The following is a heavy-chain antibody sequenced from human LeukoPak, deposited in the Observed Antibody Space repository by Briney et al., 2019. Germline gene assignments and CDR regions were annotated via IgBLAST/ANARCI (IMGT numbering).Heavy chain of an antibody. Sequence: PGRPLRHSCAASGFPFSIYAIHDPPEAPGKAVVDVAVLLYGGNNIQYADSVKGRFTISRDNSKNTLYLQMNSLRAEDTAVYYCARGDTVTTYYFDYWGQRTLVTVSS. CDR3: ARGDTVTTYYFDY. D-gene: IGHD4-17*01. CDR2: LLYGGNNI. CDR1: GFPFSIYA. J-gene: IGHJ4*02. V-gene: IGHV3-30*04.